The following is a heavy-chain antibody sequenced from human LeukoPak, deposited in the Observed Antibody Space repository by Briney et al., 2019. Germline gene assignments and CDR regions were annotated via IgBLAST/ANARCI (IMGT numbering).Heavy chain of an antibody. V-gene: IGHV4-34*01. CDR3: ARGPGTVYFDY. J-gene: IGHJ4*02. Sequence: PSETLSLTCAVYGGSFSCYYWSWIRQPPGKGLEWIGEINHSGSTNYNPSLKSRVTISVDTSRNQFSLKLSSVTAADTAVYYCARGPGTVYFDYWGQGTLVTVSS. CDR2: INHSGST. CDR1: GGSFSCYY. D-gene: IGHD1-1*01.